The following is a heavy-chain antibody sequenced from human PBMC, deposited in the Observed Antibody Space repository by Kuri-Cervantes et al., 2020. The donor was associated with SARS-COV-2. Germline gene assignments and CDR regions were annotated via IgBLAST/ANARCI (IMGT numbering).Heavy chain of an antibody. CDR3: AKGSASWASYIDN. V-gene: IGHV3-30*02. Sequence: GESLKISCAASGFTFSSYAMSWVRQAPGKGLEWVAFIRYDGSGKYYADSVKGRFTISRDSSKNTLYLQMNSLRAEDTAVYYCAKGSASWASYIDNWGQGTLVTVSS. D-gene: IGHD2-2*01. J-gene: IGHJ4*02. CDR2: IRYDGSGK. CDR1: GFTFSSYA.